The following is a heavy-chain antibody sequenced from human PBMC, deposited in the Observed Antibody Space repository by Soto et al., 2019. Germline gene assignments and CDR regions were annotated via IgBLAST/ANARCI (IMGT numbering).Heavy chain of an antibody. CDR1: GGSINTFDFS. V-gene: IGHV4-30-2*01. D-gene: IGHD3-3*01. CDR3: AREMTIFGVAPGGGVDV. CDR2: IYQSGRT. Sequence: NPSETLSLTCAVSGGSINTFDFSWSWIRQPPGRDLEWIGSIYQSGRTYYIPSLKSRVTMSLEKSKNQFSLKINSVVAADTAIYYCAREMTIFGVAPGGGVDVWGQGTTVTVSS. J-gene: IGHJ6*02.